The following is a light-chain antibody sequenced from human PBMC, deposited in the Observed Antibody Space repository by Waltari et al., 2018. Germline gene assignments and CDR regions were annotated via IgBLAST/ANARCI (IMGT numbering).Light chain of an antibody. CDR1: QSIRSN. CDR2: GAS. Sequence: EIVMTQSPATLSVFPGERATLSCRASQSIRSNLAWYQQKPGQAPRLLIYGASTRATGIPARFSGSGSWTEFTLTISSLQSEDFAVYFCQQYDNWLGTFGQGTKVEIK. J-gene: IGKJ1*01. CDR3: QQYDNWLGT. V-gene: IGKV3-15*01.